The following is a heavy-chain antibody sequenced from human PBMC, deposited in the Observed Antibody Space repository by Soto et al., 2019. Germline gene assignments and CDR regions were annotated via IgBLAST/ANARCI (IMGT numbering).Heavy chain of an antibody. J-gene: IGHJ5*02. Sequence: SGTLXLTCTVPGGSISSRYFYWGWLRQTPGKGLEFIGSMYYSGTTYYNPSLKSRVTISVDTSKNQFTLKLISVTAADTAVYYCAVVDSTGNWFDPWGEGALVTVS. CDR1: GGSISSRYFY. CDR3: AVVDSTGNWFDP. CDR2: MYYSGTT. D-gene: IGHD6-25*01. V-gene: IGHV4-39*01.